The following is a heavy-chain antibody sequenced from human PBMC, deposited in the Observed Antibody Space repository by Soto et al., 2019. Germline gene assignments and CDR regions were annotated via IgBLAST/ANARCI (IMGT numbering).Heavy chain of an antibody. CDR1: GFTFSSYG. D-gene: IGHD6-19*01. J-gene: IGHJ4*02. Sequence: GGSLRLSCAASGFTFSSYGMHWVRQAPGKGLEWVAVISYDGSNKYYADSVKGRFTISRDNSKNTLYLQMNSLRAEDTAVYYWAKDRPPRIAVAPLDYWGQGTLVTVSS. V-gene: IGHV3-30*18. CDR2: ISYDGSNK. CDR3: AKDRPPRIAVAPLDY.